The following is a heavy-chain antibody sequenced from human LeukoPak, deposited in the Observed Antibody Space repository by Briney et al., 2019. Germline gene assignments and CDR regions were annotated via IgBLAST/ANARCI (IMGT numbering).Heavy chain of an antibody. V-gene: IGHV1-18*01. Sequence: ASVKVSCKASGYTFTSYGISWVRQAPGQGLEWMGWISAYNGNTNYAQKLQGRVTMTTDTSTSTAYMELRSLRSDDTAVYYCARDRGWFGELLPFPFDYWGQGTLVTVSS. CDR2: ISAYNGNT. CDR1: GYTFTSYG. J-gene: IGHJ4*02. CDR3: ARDRGWFGELLPFPFDY. D-gene: IGHD3-10*01.